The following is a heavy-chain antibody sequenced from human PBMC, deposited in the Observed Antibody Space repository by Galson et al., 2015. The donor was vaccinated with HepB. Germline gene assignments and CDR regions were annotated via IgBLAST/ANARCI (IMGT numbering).Heavy chain of an antibody. CDR3: ARDLSEGGFHLVVVRGPNYGMDV. V-gene: IGHV1-69*08. CDR1: GGSFSTNT. D-gene: IGHD2-15*01. J-gene: IGHJ6*02. CDR2: ITPILAAT. Sequence: SVKVSCKASGGSFSTNTFSWVRQAPGQGLEWMGRITPILAATIYAQSFQGRLTIAANRSTSTVYMELSGLRSEDTAVYFCARDLSEGGFHLVVVRGPNYGMDVWGQGTTVTVSS.